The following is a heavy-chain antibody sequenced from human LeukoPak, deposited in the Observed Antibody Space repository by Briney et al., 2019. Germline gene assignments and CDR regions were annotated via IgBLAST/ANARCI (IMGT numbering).Heavy chain of an antibody. Sequence: SETLPLTCTVSGGSISSYYWSWIRQPPGKGLEWIGYIYYSGSTNYNPSLKSRVTMSVDTSKNQFSLKLSSVTAADTAVYYCATKDGDYDYWGQGSLVTVSS. D-gene: IGHD4-17*01. CDR2: IYYSGST. CDR1: GGSISSYY. CDR3: ATKDGDYDY. V-gene: IGHV4-59*01. J-gene: IGHJ4*02.